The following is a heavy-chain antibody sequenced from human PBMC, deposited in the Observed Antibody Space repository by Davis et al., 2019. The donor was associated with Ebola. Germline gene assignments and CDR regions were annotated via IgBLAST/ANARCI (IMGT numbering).Heavy chain of an antibody. CDR3: TSTYSSHDY. V-gene: IGHV3-73*01. J-gene: IGHJ4*02. D-gene: IGHD6-13*01. CDR2: IRSKANSYAT. Sequence: GESLKISCAASGFTFSGSAMHWVRRASGKGLEWVGRIRSKANSYATAYAASVKGRFTISRDDSKNTAYLQMNSLKTEDTAVYYCTSTYSSHDYWGQGTLVTVSS. CDR1: GFTFSGSA.